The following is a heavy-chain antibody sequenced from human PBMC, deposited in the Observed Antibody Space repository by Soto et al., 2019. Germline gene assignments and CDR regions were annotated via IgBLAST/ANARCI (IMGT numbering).Heavy chain of an antibody. D-gene: IGHD5-12*01. CDR3: AKDRDIVAPHAAFDI. Sequence: GGSLRLSCAASGFTFDDYAMHWVRQAPGKGLEWVSGISWNSGSIGYADSVKGRFTISRDNAKNSLYLQMNSLRAEDTALYYCAKDRDIVAPHAAFDIRGQGTMVTVSS. CDR1: GFTFDDYA. J-gene: IGHJ3*02. CDR2: ISWNSGSI. V-gene: IGHV3-9*01.